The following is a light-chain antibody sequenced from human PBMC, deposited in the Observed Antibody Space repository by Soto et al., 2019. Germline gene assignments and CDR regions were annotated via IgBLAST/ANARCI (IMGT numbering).Light chain of an antibody. CDR1: RSVSNNY. V-gene: IGKV3-20*01. CDR2: GAS. J-gene: IGKJ5*01. CDR3: QQYGSSGT. Sequence: VFLTQSPRPLSMSPGERATLSCRASRSVSNNYLAWYQQKPGQAPRLLIYGASNTATGILDRFSGSGSGTDFTLTISRLEPEDFAVYYCQQYGSSGTFGQRTRLEIK.